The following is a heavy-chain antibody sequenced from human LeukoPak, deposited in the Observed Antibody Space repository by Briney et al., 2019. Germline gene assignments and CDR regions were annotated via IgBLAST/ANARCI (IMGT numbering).Heavy chain of an antibody. D-gene: IGHD3-22*01. CDR3: ARSFTYYYDSSGYWVFDI. CDR2: IYYSGST. Sequence: PSQTLSLTCTVSGGSISSGGYYWSWIRQHPGKGLEWIGYIYYSGSTYYNPSLKSRVTISVDTSKNQFSLKLSSVTAADTAVYYCARSFTYYYDSSGYWVFDIWGQGTMVTVSS. J-gene: IGHJ3*02. CDR1: GGSISSGGYY. V-gene: IGHV4-31*03.